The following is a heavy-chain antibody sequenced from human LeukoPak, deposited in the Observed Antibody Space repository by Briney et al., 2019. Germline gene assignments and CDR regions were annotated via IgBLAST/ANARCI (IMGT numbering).Heavy chain of an antibody. CDR1: GGPISSYY. Sequence: SETLSLTCTVSGGPISSYYWSWIRQPPGKGLEWIGYIYYSGSANYNPSLKSRVTISVDTSKSQFSLKLSSVTAADTAVYYCARRSGYYYDSSGFFDYWGQGTLVTVSS. V-gene: IGHV4-59*01. CDR3: ARRSGYYYDSSGFFDY. CDR2: IYYSGSA. D-gene: IGHD3-22*01. J-gene: IGHJ4*02.